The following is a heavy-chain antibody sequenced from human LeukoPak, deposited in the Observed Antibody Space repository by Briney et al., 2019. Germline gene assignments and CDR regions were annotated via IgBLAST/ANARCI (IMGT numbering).Heavy chain of an antibody. CDR1: GGSISSGGYY. Sequence: SETLSLTCTVSGGSISSGGYYWSWIRQHPGKGLEWIGYIYYSGSTYYNPSLKSRVTISVDTSKNQFSLKLSSVTAADTAVYYCAREGRVTMVRGVITHWGQGTLVTVSS. V-gene: IGHV4-31*03. D-gene: IGHD3-10*01. CDR3: AREGRVTMVRGVITH. J-gene: IGHJ4*02. CDR2: IYYSGST.